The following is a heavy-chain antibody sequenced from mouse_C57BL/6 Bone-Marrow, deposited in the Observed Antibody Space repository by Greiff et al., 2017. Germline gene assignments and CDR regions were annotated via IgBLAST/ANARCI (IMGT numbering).Heavy chain of an antibody. CDR3: ARSKNWDSWFAY. V-gene: IGHV1-54*01. CDR1: GYAFTNYL. Sequence: QVQLKQSGAELVRPGTSVKVSCKASGYAFTNYLIEWVKQRPGQGLEWIGVFNPGSGGTNYNDKFKGKETLTADKSSSTAYMQLSSLTSEDSAVYFCARSKNWDSWFAYWGQGTLVTVSA. J-gene: IGHJ3*01. D-gene: IGHD4-1*01. CDR2: FNPGSGGT.